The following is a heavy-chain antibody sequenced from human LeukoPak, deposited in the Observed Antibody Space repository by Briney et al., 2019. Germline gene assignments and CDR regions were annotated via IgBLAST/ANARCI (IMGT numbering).Heavy chain of an antibody. Sequence: ASVKVSCKASGYTFTDYYIHWVRQAPGQGLEWMGWINSNSGVTNSAQKFQGRVTMTRDTSISTAYMELSSLKSDDTAVYYCLRGFDPWGQGTLVTVSS. V-gene: IGHV1-2*02. CDR3: LRGFDP. CDR1: GYTFTDYY. J-gene: IGHJ5*02. CDR2: INSNSGVT.